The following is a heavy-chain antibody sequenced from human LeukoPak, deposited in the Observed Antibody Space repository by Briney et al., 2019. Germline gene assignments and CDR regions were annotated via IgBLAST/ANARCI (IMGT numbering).Heavy chain of an antibody. V-gene: IGHV3-23*01. CDR1: GFTFSSYA. Sequence: GGSLRLSCAASGFTFSSYAMNWVRQTPGKGLEWVSSISDSGASTYYADSVKGRFTISRDNSKNTLYLQMNSLRVEDTAVYYCAKGPQLGVRFADCWGQGTLVTVSS. CDR3: AKGPQLGVRFADC. CDR2: ISDSGAST. J-gene: IGHJ4*02. D-gene: IGHD3-3*01.